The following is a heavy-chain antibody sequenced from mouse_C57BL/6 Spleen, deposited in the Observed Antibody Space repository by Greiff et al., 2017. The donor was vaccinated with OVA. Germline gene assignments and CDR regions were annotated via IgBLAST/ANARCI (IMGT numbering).Heavy chain of an antibody. CDR3: ASSSYEDYFDY. V-gene: IGHV5-17*01. CDR2: ISSGSSTI. J-gene: IGHJ2*01. D-gene: IGHD1-1*01. CDR1: GFTFSDYG. Sequence: EVMLVESGGGLVKPGGSLKLSCAASGFTFSDYGMHWVRQAPEKGLEWVAYISSGSSTIYYADTVKGRFTISRDNAKNTLFLQMTSLRSEDTAMYYCASSSYEDYFDYWGQGTTLTVSS.